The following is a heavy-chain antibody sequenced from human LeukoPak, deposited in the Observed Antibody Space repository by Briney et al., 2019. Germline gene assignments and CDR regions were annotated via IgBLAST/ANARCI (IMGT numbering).Heavy chain of an antibody. CDR2: IRSKAYGGTT. D-gene: IGHD2-2*01. Sequence: GGSLRLSCTASGFTFGDYAMSWFRQAPGKGLEWVGFIRSKAYGGTTEYAASVKGRFTISRDDSKSIAYLQMNSLKTEDTAVYYCTSEGVIPGYCSSTSCWAQDYWGQGTLVTVSS. CDR1: GFTFGDYA. V-gene: IGHV3-49*03. J-gene: IGHJ4*02. CDR3: TSEGVIPGYCSSTSCWAQDY.